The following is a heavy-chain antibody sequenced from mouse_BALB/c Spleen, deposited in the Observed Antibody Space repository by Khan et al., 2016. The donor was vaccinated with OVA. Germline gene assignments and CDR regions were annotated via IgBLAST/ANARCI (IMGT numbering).Heavy chain of an antibody. CDR3: TRGGFGGVAY. Sequence: QVQLQQSGAELVRPGTSVKVSCKASGYAFTNYLIEWVKQRPGQGLEWIGVINPGSGGTNYNETFKGKATLTADKSSRTASMQLSRLPSDVSAFYVCTRGGFGGVAYWGQGTRVTVAA. D-gene: IGHD3-1*01. CDR2: INPGSGGT. CDR1: GYAFTNYL. J-gene: IGHJ3*01. V-gene: IGHV1-54*01.